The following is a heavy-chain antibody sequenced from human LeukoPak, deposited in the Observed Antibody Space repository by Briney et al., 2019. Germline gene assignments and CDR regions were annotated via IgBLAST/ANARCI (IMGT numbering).Heavy chain of an antibody. CDR2: ISYDGSNK. V-gene: IGHV3-30*18. CDR3: AKDRGYGLRYFDY. J-gene: IGHJ4*02. Sequence: PGRSLRLSCAASGFTFSSYGMHWVRQAPGKGLEWVAVISYDGSNKYYADSVKGRFTISRDNSKNTLYLQMNSLRAEDTAVYYCAKDRGYGLRYFDYWGQGTLVTVSS. D-gene: IGHD6-25*01. CDR1: GFTFSSYG.